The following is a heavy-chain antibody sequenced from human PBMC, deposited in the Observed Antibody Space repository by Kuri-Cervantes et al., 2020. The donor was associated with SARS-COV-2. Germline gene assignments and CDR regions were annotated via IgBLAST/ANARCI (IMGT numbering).Heavy chain of an antibody. Sequence: SVKVSCKASGGTFSSYAISWVRQAPGQGLEWMGGIIPIFGTANYAQKLQGRVTMTTDTSTGTAYMELRSLRSDDTAVYYCARDGYDFWSGSFFDIWGQGTMVTVSS. J-gene: IGHJ3*02. CDR3: ARDGYDFWSGSFFDI. V-gene: IGHV1-69*05. D-gene: IGHD3-3*01. CDR2: IIPIFGTA. CDR1: GGTFSSYA.